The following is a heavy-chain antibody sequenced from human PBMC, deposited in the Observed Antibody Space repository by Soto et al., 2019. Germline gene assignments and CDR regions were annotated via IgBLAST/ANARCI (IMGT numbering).Heavy chain of an antibody. CDR3: ERGPWRGYKGMDV. Sequence: ASVKVSWKASRFTFTSCDRTWVRQATGQGLEWMGWMNPNSGNTGYAQKFPGSVTMTRNTSISTAYMELSSLRSEDTAGFYCERGPWRGYKGMDVWGQGTTVTVSS. V-gene: IGHV1-8*01. CDR1: RFTFTSCD. J-gene: IGHJ6*01. CDR2: MNPNSGNT.